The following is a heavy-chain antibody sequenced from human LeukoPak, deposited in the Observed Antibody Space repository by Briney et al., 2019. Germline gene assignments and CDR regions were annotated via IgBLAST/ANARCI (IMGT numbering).Heavy chain of an antibody. J-gene: IGHJ4*02. Sequence: ASVKVSCKASGGTFSSYAISWVRQAPGQGLEWMGWINPNSGGTNYAQKFQGRVTMTRDTSISTAYMELSRLRSDDTAVYYCARDLRWSTKGEWVYWGQGTLVTVSS. D-gene: IGHD4-23*01. CDR2: INPNSGGT. V-gene: IGHV1-2*02. CDR1: GGTFSSYA. CDR3: ARDLRWSTKGEWVY.